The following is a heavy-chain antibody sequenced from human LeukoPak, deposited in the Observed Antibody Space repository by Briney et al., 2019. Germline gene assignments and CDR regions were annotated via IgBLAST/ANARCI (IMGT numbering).Heavy chain of an antibody. CDR3: ARGWSGAFDY. J-gene: IGHJ4*02. Sequence: SQTLSLTCAISGDSVSSNSVAWNWIRQSPSRGLEWLGRTYYRSKWYNDYAISVKSRITINPDTSGSQFSLQLNSGTPEDTAVYYCARGWSGAFDYWGQGTLVAVSS. D-gene: IGHD3-10*01. CDR1: GDSVSSNSVA. V-gene: IGHV6-1*01. CDR2: TYYRSKWYN.